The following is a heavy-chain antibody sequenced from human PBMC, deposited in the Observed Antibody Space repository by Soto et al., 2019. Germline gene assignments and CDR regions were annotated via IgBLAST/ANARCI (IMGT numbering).Heavy chain of an antibody. CDR1: GGSISGYY. D-gene: IGHD2-2*01. CDR2: IYYSGST. V-gene: IGHV4-59*01. J-gene: IGHJ4*02. CDR3: AREHGGLSYAD. Sequence: QVQLQESGPGLVKPSETLSLTCTVSGGSISGYYWNWIRQPPGKGLEWIGYIYYSGSTNYNPSLKSRVTISVDTSQNQFSLKSSSVTAADTAVYYCAREHGGLSYADWGQGTLVTVSS.